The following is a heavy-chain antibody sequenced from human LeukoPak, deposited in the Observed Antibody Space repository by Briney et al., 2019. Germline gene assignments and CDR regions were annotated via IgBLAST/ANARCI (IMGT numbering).Heavy chain of an antibody. Sequence: GASVKVSCKASGYTFTSYAMHWVRQAPGQRLEWMGWINAGNGNTKYSQKFQGRVTITRDTSASTAYMELSSLRSEDTAVYYCARGFRRWQQLVPLDYWGQGTLVTVS. D-gene: IGHD6-13*01. CDR3: ARGFRRWQQLVPLDY. CDR1: GYTFTSYA. V-gene: IGHV1-3*01. J-gene: IGHJ4*02. CDR2: INAGNGNT.